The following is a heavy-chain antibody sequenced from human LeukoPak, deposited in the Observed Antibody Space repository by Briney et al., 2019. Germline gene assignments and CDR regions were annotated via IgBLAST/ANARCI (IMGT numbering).Heavy chain of an antibody. D-gene: IGHD3-22*01. CDR2: IYSGGST. CDR3: ASALYYYDSSGYISPFDY. J-gene: IGHJ4*02. Sequence: GGSLRLSCAASGFTFSSNYMSWVRQAPGKGLEWVSVIYSGGSTYYADSVKGRFTISRHNSKNTLYLQMNSLRAEDTAVYYCASALYYYDSSGYISPFDYWGQGTLVTVSS. V-gene: IGHV3-53*04. CDR1: GFTFSSNY.